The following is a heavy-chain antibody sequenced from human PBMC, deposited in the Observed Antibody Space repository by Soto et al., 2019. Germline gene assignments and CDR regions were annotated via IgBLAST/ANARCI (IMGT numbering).Heavy chain of an antibody. V-gene: IGHV3-30*03. CDR3: ATDDGKGDH. CDR2: ISYDGSNK. CDR1: GFTFSSYG. D-gene: IGHD1-1*01. J-gene: IGHJ4*02. Sequence: QVQLVESGGGVVQPGRSLRLSCAASGFTFSSYGMHWVRQAPGKGLEWVAVISYDGSNKYYADSVKGRFTISRDNSKNTLYLQMNSPRAEDTAVYYCATDDGKGDHWGQGTLVTVSS.